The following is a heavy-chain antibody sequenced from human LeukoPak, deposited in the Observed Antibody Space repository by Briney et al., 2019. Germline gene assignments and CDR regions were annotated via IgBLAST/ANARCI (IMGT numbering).Heavy chain of an antibody. Sequence: GWSLRLSCAASGFTFSNYGMHWVRQAPGKGLEWLAVIWYDGSNKYYADSVKGRFTISRDNSRTTLYLQMNSLRAEDTPVYYCARVGYCSGGSCYPDYYYFYGMDVWGQGTTVTVSS. CDR2: IWYDGSNK. D-gene: IGHD2-15*01. CDR1: GFTFSNYG. J-gene: IGHJ6*02. V-gene: IGHV3-33*01. CDR3: ARVGYCSGGSCYPDYYYFYGMDV.